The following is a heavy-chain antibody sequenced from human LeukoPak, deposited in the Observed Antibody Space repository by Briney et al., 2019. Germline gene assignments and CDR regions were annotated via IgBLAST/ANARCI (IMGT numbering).Heavy chain of an antibody. J-gene: IGHJ4*02. Sequence: GESLKISCKGSGYSFPTYWIAWVRQMPGKGLEWMGIIYPDESNIRYSPSFQGQVTISADKSVSTAYLQWSSLKASDTAMYYCAGPPSRGYSSSFEYWVQGTLVTVSS. CDR1: GYSFPTYW. CDR3: AGPPSRGYSSSFEY. V-gene: IGHV5-51*01. D-gene: IGHD2-2*03. CDR2: IYPDESNI.